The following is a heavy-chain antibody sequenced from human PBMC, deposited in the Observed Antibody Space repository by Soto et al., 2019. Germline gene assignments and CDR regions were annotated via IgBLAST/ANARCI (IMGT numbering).Heavy chain of an antibody. J-gene: IGHJ4*02. Sequence: PSETLSLTCTVSGDPISSGGYYWSWIRQHPGKGLEWIGYIYYSGSTYYNPSLKSRVIISVDTSKNQFSLKLSSVTAADTAVYYCARGSTVAAILFDYWGQGTLVTVSS. V-gene: IGHV4-31*03. CDR2: IYYSGST. D-gene: IGHD2-15*01. CDR1: GDPISSGGYY. CDR3: ARGSTVAAILFDY.